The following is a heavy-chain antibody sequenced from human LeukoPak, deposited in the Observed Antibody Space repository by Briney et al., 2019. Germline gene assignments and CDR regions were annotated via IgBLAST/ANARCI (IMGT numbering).Heavy chain of an antibody. D-gene: IGHD2-2*01. J-gene: IGHJ4*02. CDR1: GFTFSSYS. Sequence: GGSLRLSCAASGFTFSSYSMNWVRQAPGKGLEWVSYISSSSSTIYYADSVKGRFTISRDNAKNSLYLQMNSLRAEDTAVYYCAREDCSSTSCYPDYWGQGTLVTVSS. CDR2: ISSSSSTI. V-gene: IGHV3-48*01. CDR3: AREDCSSTSCYPDY.